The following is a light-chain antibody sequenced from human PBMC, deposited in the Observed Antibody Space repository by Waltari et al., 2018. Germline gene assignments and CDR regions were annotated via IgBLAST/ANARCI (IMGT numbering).Light chain of an antibody. CDR3: LLYYGTTQRV. V-gene: IGLV7-43*01. Sequence: QTVVTQEPSLTVAPGGTVTLTCASSTGPVTSGPYPNWFQLKPGQAPTALIYSTTNRHSWTPARFSGSLLGGKAALTLSYVQPEDEAEYYCLLYYGTTQRVFGTGTNVSVL. CDR1: TGPVTSGPY. J-gene: IGLJ1*01. CDR2: STT.